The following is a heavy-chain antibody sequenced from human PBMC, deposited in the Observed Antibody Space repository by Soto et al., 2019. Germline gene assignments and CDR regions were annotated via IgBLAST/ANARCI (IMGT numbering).Heavy chain of an antibody. CDR3: ANDFWSGPGNWFDP. CDR2: IIPIFGTA. CDR1: GGTFSSYA. D-gene: IGHD3-3*01. J-gene: IGHJ5*02. Sequence: SVKVSCKASGGTFSSYAISWVRQAPGQGLEWMGGIIPIFGTANYAQKFQGRVTITADESTSTAYMELSSLRSEDTAVYYCANDFWSGPGNWFDPWGQGTLVTVSS. V-gene: IGHV1-69*13.